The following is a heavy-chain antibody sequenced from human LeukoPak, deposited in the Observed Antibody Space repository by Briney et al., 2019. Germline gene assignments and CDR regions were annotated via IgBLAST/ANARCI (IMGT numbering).Heavy chain of an antibody. CDR2: IKSKTDGGTT. CDR1: GFTFSNAW. V-gene: IGHV3-15*01. Sequence: GGSLRLSCAASGFTFSNAWMSWVRQAPGKGLEWVGRIKSKTDGGTTDYAAPVKGRFTISRDDSKNTLYLQMNSLKTEDTAVYYCTSHYYDSSGSYYGMDVWGQGTTVTVSS. J-gene: IGHJ6*02. D-gene: IGHD3-22*01. CDR3: TSHYYDSSGSYYGMDV.